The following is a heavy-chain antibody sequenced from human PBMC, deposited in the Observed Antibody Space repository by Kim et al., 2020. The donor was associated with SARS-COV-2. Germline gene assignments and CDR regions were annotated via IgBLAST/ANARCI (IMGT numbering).Heavy chain of an antibody. J-gene: IGHJ5*02. Sequence: GGSLRLSCAASGFTFSSYWMHWVRQAPGKGLVWVSRINNDGSRTSYVDSVKGRFTISRDNAKNTLYLQMNSLRAEDTAVYYCVKGVGVLMVSALGEWFDPWGQGTLVTVSS. D-gene: IGHD2-8*01. V-gene: IGHV3-74*01. CDR1: GFTFSSYW. CDR2: INNDGSRT. CDR3: VKGVGVLMVSALGEWFDP.